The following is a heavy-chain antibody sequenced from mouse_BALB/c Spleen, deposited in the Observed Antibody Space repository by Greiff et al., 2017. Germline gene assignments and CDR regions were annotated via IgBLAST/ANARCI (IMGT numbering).Heavy chain of an antibody. CDR1: GFAFSSYD. Sequence: EVMLVESGGGLVKPGGSLKLSCAASGFAFSSYDMSWVRQTPEKRLEWVAYISSGGGSTYYPDTVTGRFTISRDNAKNTLYLQMSSLKSEDTAMYYCARRRGYDDAMDYWGEGTSVTVSS. D-gene: IGHD2-3*01. CDR3: ARRRGYDDAMDY. V-gene: IGHV5-12-1*01. CDR2: ISSGGGST. J-gene: IGHJ4*01.